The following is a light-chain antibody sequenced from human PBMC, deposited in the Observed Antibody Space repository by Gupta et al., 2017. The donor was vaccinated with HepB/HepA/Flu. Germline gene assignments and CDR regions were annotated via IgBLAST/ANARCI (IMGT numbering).Light chain of an antibody. CDR1: SSDVGGYNY. CDR3: SSFSSSSTSHIL. CDR2: DVS. V-gene: IGLV2-14*03. J-gene: IGLJ2*01. Sequence: QSALTQPASVSGSPGQALTISCTGTSSDVGGYNYVSWYQQHPDKAPKLMIYDVSSRPSGVSNRFSGSKSGNTASLTISGLQAEDEADYYCSSFSSSSTSHILFGGGTKLTVI.